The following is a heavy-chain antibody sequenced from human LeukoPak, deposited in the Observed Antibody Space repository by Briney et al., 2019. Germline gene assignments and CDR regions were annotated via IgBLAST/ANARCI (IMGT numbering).Heavy chain of an antibody. Sequence: ASVKVSCKASGYTFTGYHMHWVRQAPGQGLEWMGWINPNSGGTNYAQKFQGRVTMTRDTSISTAYMELSRLRSDDTAVYYCARVPVVPAAPPYYYYGMDVWGQGTTVTVSS. CDR1: GYTFTGYH. CDR2: INPNSGGT. V-gene: IGHV1-2*02. J-gene: IGHJ6*02. D-gene: IGHD2-2*01. CDR3: ARVPVVPAAPPYYYYGMDV.